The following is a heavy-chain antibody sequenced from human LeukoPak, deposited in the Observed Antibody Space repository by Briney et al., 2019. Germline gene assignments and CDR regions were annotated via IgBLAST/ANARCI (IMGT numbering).Heavy chain of an antibody. J-gene: IGHJ4*02. Sequence: PSETLSLTCTVSGGSISSYYWSWIRQPPGKGLEWIGYIYYSGSTNYNPSLKSRVTISVDTSKNQFSLKLSSVTAADTAVYYCARYNWNEAPDYWGQGTLVTVSS. CDR2: IYYSGST. CDR1: GGSISSYY. CDR3: ARYNWNEAPDY. V-gene: IGHV4-59*01. D-gene: IGHD1-1*01.